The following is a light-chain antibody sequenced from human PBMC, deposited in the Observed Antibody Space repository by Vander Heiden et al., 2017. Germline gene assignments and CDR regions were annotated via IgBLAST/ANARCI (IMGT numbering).Light chain of an antibody. CDR2: DAS. Sequence: EIVLTQSPDTLSLSPGERGTLSCRASQSIGSDLDWFQQRAGQSPRLLIYDASERATGIPARFSGSGSGTDFTLTISSLETEDAAVYYCHQCSDCCSFGGGTKVEI. J-gene: IGKJ4*01. V-gene: IGKV3-11*01. CDR3: HQCSDCCS. CDR1: QSIGSD.